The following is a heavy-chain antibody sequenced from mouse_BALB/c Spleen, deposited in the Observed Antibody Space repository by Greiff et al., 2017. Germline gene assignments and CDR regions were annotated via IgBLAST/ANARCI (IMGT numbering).Heavy chain of an antibody. CDR2: IWGDGST. CDR3: ARDRFITTVAPFAY. J-gene: IGHJ3*01. CDR1: GFSLTGYG. D-gene: IGHD1-1*01. V-gene: IGHV2-6-7*01. Sequence: VQLQESGPGLVAPSQSLSITCTVSGFSLTGYGVNWVRQPPGKGLEWLGMIWGDGSTDYNSALKSRLSISKDNSKSQVFLKMNSLQTDDTARYYCARDRFITTVAPFAYWGQGTLVTVSA.